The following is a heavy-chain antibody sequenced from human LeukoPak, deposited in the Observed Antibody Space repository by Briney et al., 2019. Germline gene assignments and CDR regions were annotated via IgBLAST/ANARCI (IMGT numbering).Heavy chain of an antibody. D-gene: IGHD3-22*01. CDR3: AKDRRYYYDSDAFDI. J-gene: IGHJ3*02. Sequence: PGGSLRLSCAASGFTFSSYAVSWVRQAPGKGLEWVSAISGSGGTTYYADSVKGRFTISRDNSKHTLYLQMNSLRAEDTAVYYCAKDRRYYYDSDAFDIWGQGTMVTVSS. V-gene: IGHV3-23*01. CDR2: ISGSGGTT. CDR1: GFTFSSYA.